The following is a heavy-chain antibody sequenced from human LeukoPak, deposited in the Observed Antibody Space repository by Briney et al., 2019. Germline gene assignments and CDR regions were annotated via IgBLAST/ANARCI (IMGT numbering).Heavy chain of an antibody. V-gene: IGHV1-18*01. CDR2: ISAYNGNT. CDR3: ARDRGGDFWSGYKRVNWFDP. Sequence: ASVKVSCKASGYTFTSYDINWVRQATGQGLEWMGWISAYNGNTNYAQKLQGRVTMTTDTSTSTAYMELRSLRSDDTAVYYCARDRGGDFWSGYKRVNWFDPWGQGTLVTVSS. J-gene: IGHJ5*02. CDR1: GYTFTSYD. D-gene: IGHD3-3*01.